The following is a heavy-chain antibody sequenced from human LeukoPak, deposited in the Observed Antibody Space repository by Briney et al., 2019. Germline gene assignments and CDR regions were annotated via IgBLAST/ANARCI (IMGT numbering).Heavy chain of an antibody. CDR3: ARETILGIGLSD. D-gene: IGHD3-3*01. Sequence: GGSLRFSGAASGFTLSSHWMDWFRKAPGKGLEWVSRLDRDGSSISYADSVKGRFTISRDNAKNTLYLQMNSLRAEDTAVYYCARETILGIGLSDWGQGTLVTVSS. J-gene: IGHJ4*02. CDR1: GFTLSSHW. CDR2: LDRDGSSI. V-gene: IGHV3-74*01.